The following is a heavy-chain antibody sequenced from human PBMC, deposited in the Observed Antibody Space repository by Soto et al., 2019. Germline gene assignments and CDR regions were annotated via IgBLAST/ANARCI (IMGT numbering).Heavy chain of an antibody. D-gene: IGHD2-15*01. V-gene: IGHV1-2*04. CDR2: INPNSGGT. Sequence: WASVKVSCKASGYTFTGYYMHWVRQAPGQGLEWMGWINPNSGGTNYAQKFQGWVTMTRDTSISTAYMELSRLRSDDTAVYYCARDQKCSGGSCLGYYYYYGMDVWGQGTTVTVSS. CDR1: GYTFTGYY. J-gene: IGHJ6*02. CDR3: ARDQKCSGGSCLGYYYYYGMDV.